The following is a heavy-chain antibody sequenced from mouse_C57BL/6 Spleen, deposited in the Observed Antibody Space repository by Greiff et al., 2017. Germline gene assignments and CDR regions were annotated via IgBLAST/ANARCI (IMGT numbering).Heavy chain of an antibody. CDR2: IYPRSCNP. Sequence: QVQLQQSGAELARPGASVKLSCKASGYTFTSYGISWVKQRTGKGLEWIGEIYPRSCNPYYNEKFKGKATLTADKSSSTADMELRSLTSDDSEVDVCARQGTNWEECAYWGQGTLVTVSA. J-gene: IGHJ3*01. D-gene: IGHD4-1*01. V-gene: IGHV1-81*01. CDR1: GYTFTSYG. CDR3: ARQGTNWEECAY.